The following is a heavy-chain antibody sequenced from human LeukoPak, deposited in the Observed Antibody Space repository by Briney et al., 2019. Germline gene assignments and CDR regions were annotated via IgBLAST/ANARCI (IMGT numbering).Heavy chain of an antibody. V-gene: IGHV3-7*01. CDR1: GFTFSSYW. J-gene: IGHJ4*02. CDR3: ARGSSGIYSGYEIDY. Sequence: GGSLRLSCAASGFTFSSYWMSWVRQAPGKGLGWVANIKQDGSEKYYVDSVKGRFTISRDNAKNSLYLQMNSLRAEDTAVYYCARGSSGIYSGYEIDYWGQGTLVTVSS. CDR2: IKQDGSEK. D-gene: IGHD5-12*01.